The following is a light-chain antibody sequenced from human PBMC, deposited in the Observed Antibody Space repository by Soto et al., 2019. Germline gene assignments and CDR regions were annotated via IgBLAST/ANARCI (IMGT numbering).Light chain of an antibody. V-gene: IGKV4-1*01. CDR3: QQYYNNPLT. Sequence: DIVMTQSPDSLAVSLGERAAINCEPIQSVLLSSANKNYLAWYQQKPGQPPKLLIYWASTRESGVPDRFSGSGSGTDFTLTISSLQAEDVAVYYCQQYYNNPLTFGGGTKVDIK. J-gene: IGKJ4*01. CDR1: QSVLLSSANKNY. CDR2: WAS.